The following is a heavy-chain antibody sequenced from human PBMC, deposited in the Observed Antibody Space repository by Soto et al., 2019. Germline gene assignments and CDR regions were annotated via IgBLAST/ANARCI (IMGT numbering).Heavy chain of an antibody. CDR1: GFTFSSYG. D-gene: IGHD3-22*01. V-gene: IGHV3-30*18. CDR2: ISYDGSNK. J-gene: IGHJ4*02. CDR3: AKGEEDYYDSSGSNFDY. Sequence: ESGGGVVQPGRSLRLSCAASGFTFSSYGMHWVRQAPGKGLEWVAVISYDGSNKYYADSVKGRFTISRDNSKNTLYLQMNSLRAEDTAVYYCAKGEEDYYDSSGSNFDYWGQGTLVTVSS.